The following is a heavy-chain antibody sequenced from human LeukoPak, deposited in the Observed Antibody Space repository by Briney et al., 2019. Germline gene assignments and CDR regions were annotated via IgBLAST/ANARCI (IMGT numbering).Heavy chain of an antibody. CDR2: ISNDGSIK. J-gene: IGHJ4*02. CDR1: GFTFSTYG. Sequence: SGGSLRLSCAASGFTFSTYGMHWVCQAPGKGLEWVAVISNDGSIKYYADSMKGRFTVSRDNSKNTVYLQMNSLRVEDTAVYYCVREWSGYSFDYWGQGALVAVSS. V-gene: IGHV3-30*03. D-gene: IGHD5-18*01. CDR3: VREWSGYSFDY.